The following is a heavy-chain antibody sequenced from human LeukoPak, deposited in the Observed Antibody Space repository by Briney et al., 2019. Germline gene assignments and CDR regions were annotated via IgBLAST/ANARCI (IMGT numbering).Heavy chain of an antibody. Sequence: SETLSLTCTVSGGSISSYYWSWIRQPPGKGLEWIGYIYYGGSTNYNPSLKSRVTISVDTSKNQFSLKLSSVTAADTAVYYCASHRLLYSSGWYWFDPWGQGTLVTVSS. J-gene: IGHJ5*02. CDR3: ASHRLLYSSGWYWFDP. CDR1: GGSISSYY. D-gene: IGHD6-19*01. V-gene: IGHV4-59*01. CDR2: IYYGGST.